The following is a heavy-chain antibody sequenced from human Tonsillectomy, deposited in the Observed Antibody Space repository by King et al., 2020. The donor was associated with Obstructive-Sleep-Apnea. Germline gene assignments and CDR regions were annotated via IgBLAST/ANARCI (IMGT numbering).Heavy chain of an antibody. Sequence: VQLVESGGGVVQPGRSLRLSCAASGFTFSSYGMHWVRQAPGKGLEWVAVISYDGSNKYYADSVKGRFTISRDNSKNTLYLQMNSLRAEDTAVYYCAKVSGIYWYFDLWGRGTLVTVSS. V-gene: IGHV3-30*18. CDR2: ISYDGSNK. J-gene: IGHJ2*01. D-gene: IGHD1-26*01. CDR1: GFTFSSYG. CDR3: AKVSGIYWYFDL.